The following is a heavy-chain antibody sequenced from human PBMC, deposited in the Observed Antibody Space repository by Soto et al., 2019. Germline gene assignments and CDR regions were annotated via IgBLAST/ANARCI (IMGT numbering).Heavy chain of an antibody. J-gene: IGHJ5*02. CDR3: ALSSAANWFDP. Sequence: ASVKVSCKASGYTFTSYYMHWVRQAPGQGLEGMGIFNPSGGSTSYAQKFQGRVTMTRDTSTSTVYMELSSLRSEDTAVYYCALSSAANWFDPWGQGTLVTVSS. CDR1: GYTFTSYY. D-gene: IGHD6-25*01. V-gene: IGHV1-46*03. CDR2: FNPSGGST.